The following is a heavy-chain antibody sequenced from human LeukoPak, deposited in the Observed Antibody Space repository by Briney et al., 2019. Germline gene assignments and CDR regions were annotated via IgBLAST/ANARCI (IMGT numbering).Heavy chain of an antibody. D-gene: IGHD6-13*01. J-gene: IGHJ5*02. CDR2: INHSGGT. V-gene: IGHV4-34*01. CDR3: ARGRGILNWFDP. CDR1: GGSFSGYY. Sequence: SETLSLTCAVYGGSFSGYYWSWIRQPPGKGLEWIGEINHSGGTNYNPSLKSRVTISVDTSKNQFSLKLSSVTAADTAVYYCARGRGILNWFDPWGQGTLVTVSS.